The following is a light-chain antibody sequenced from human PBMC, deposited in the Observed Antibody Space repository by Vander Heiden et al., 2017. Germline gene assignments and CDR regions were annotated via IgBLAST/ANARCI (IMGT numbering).Light chain of an antibody. CDR3: AAWDDSLSGRV. V-gene: IGLV1-47*02. J-gene: IGLJ3*02. Sequence: VTISCSGSSSNIGINYVFWYQQLPGTAPKLLIYDNTHRPSGVPERFSCSKSGTSASLAFSGLRSDDEADYYCAAWDDSLSGRVLGGGTKLTVL. CDR1: SSNIGINY. CDR2: DNT.